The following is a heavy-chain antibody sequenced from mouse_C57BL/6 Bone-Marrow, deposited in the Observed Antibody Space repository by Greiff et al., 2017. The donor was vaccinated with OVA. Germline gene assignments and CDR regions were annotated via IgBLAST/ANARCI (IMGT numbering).Heavy chain of an antibody. J-gene: IGHJ3*01. CDR2: IDPEDGET. Sequence: VHLKQSGAELVKPGASVKLSCTASGFNIKDYYMHWVKQRTEQGLEWIGRIDPEDGETKYAPTFQGKATITADTSSNTAYLQLSSLTSEDTAVYYCAPIYYDYDRFAYWGQGTLVTVSA. CDR1: GFNIKDYY. V-gene: IGHV14-2*01. CDR3: APIYYDYDRFAY. D-gene: IGHD2-4*01.